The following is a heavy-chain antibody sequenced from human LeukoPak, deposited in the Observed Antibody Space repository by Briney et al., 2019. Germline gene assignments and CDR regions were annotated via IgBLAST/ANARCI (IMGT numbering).Heavy chain of an antibody. V-gene: IGHV1-18*04. D-gene: IGHD3-10*01. CDR2: ISAYNGNT. CDR1: GYTFTSYG. J-gene: IGHJ4*02. Sequence: GASVKVSCKASGYTFTSYGISWVRQAPGQGLEWMGWISAYNGNTNYAQKLQGRVTMTTDTSTSTAYVELRSLRSDDTAVYYGARGGLRQVRGVTRIHTPRFDYWGQGTLVTVSS. CDR3: ARGGLRQVRGVTRIHTPRFDY.